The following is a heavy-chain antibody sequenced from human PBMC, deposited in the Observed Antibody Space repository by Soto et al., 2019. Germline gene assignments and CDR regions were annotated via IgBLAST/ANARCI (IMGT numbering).Heavy chain of an antibody. V-gene: IGHV1-69*13. D-gene: IGHD5-12*01. CDR2: IIPIFGTA. Sequence: GASAKVCCKASRVTFSSYAISLLRHSPGQGLEWMGGIIPIFGTANYAQKFQGRVTITADESTSTAYMELSSLRSEDTAVYYCARTRHGYEPVDWFEPWGQGTLVTVSS. J-gene: IGHJ5*02. CDR1: RVTFSSYA. CDR3: ARTRHGYEPVDWFEP.